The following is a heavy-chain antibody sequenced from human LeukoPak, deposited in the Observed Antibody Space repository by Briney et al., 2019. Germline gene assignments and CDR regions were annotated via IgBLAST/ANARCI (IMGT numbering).Heavy chain of an antibody. Sequence: SETLSLTCTVSGGSISSSSYYWGWLRQPPGKGREWIGSIYYSGSTYDNPSLKSRVIISVDTSKNQFSLKLSSVTAADTAVYYCASDSSGYYYFDYWGQGTLVTVSS. CDR2: IYYSGST. CDR1: GGSISSSSYY. CDR3: ASDSSGYYYFDY. J-gene: IGHJ4*02. V-gene: IGHV4-39*01. D-gene: IGHD3-22*01.